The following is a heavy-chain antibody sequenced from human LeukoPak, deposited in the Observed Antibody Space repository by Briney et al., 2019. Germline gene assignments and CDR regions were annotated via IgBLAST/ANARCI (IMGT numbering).Heavy chain of an antibody. D-gene: IGHD3-10*01. CDR2: IYYSGST. CDR1: GGSISSSSYY. Sequence: SETLSLTCTVSGGSISSSSYYWSWIRQPPGKGLEWIGYIYYSGSTNCNPSLKSRVTISVDTSKNQFSLKLSSVTAADTAVYYCARGSRHGSGSYYTWNYYYYYMDVWGKGTTVTVSS. CDR3: ARGSRHGSGSYYTWNYYYYYMDV. V-gene: IGHV4-61*05. J-gene: IGHJ6*03.